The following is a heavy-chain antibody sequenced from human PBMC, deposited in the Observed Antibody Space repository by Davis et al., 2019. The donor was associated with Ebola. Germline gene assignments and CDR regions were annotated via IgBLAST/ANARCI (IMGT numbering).Heavy chain of an antibody. J-gene: IGHJ6*02. CDR1: GFTFSSYS. D-gene: IGHD5-12*01. CDR2: ISSSSSYI. Sequence: GESLKISCAASGFTFSSYSMNWVRQAPGKGLEWVSSISSSSSYIYYADSVKGRFTISRDNAKNSLYLQMNSLRAEDTAVYYCARAIVATIGGAYYYYGMDVWGQGTTVTVSS. CDR3: ARAIVATIGGAYYYYGMDV. V-gene: IGHV3-21*01.